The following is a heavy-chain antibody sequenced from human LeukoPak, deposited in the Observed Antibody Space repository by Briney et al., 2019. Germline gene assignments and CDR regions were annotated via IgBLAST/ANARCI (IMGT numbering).Heavy chain of an antibody. CDR2: ISAYNGNT. D-gene: IGHD4-17*01. V-gene: IGHV1-18*01. J-gene: IGHJ3*02. CDR1: GYTLTSYG. Sequence: ASVKVSCKASGYTLTSYGISWVRQAPGQGLEWMGWISAYNGNTNYAQKLQGRVTMTTDTSTSTAYMELRSLRSDDTAVYYCASPTETTVDAFDIWGQGTMVTVSS. CDR3: ASPTETTVDAFDI.